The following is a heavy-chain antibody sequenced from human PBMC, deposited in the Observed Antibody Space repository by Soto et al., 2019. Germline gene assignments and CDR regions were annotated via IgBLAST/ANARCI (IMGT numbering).Heavy chain of an antibody. J-gene: IGHJ2*01. D-gene: IGHD2-8*01. CDR3: ARAPGGYCTNGVCHDPGFFDL. Sequence: GGSLRLSCAASGFTFSSYGMHWVRQAPGKGLEWVAVIWYDGSNKYYADSVKGRFTISRDNSKNTLYLQMNSLRAEDTAVYYCARAPGGYCTNGVCHDPGFFDLWGRGTLVTVSS. V-gene: IGHV3-33*01. CDR2: IWYDGSNK. CDR1: GFTFSSYG.